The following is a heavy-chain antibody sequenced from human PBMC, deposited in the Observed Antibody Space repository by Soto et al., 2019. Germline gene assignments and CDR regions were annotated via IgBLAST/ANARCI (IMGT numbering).Heavy chain of an antibody. V-gene: IGHV3-7*01. D-gene: IGHD6-19*01. Sequence: EVQLVESGGGLVQAGESLRLSCAASGFRFSDYWMTWVRQAPGKGLEWLANIKKDGSEQYYVPSVRGRFIISRDNAENSLSLQLNSLRSDDTGVYFCARRATSGWAPFDHWGQGTRVTVS. CDR2: IKKDGSEQ. CDR3: ARRATSGWAPFDH. J-gene: IGHJ4*02. CDR1: GFRFSDYW.